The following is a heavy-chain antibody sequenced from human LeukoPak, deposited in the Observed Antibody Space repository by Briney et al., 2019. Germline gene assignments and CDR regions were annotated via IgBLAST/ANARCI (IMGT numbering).Heavy chain of an antibody. CDR3: ARDQEYCSSTSCFAFDI. V-gene: IGHV3-20*04. J-gene: IGHJ3*02. CDR1: GFTFDDYG. CDR2: INWNGGST. D-gene: IGHD2-2*01. Sequence: GGSLRLSCAASGFTFDDYGMSWVRQAPGKGLEWVSGINWNGGSTGYADSVKGRFTISRDNAKNSLYLQMNSLRAEDTALYYCARDQEYCSSTSCFAFDIWGQGTMDTVSS.